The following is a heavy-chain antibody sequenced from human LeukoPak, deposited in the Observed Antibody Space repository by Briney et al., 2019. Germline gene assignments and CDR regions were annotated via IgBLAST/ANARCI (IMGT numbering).Heavy chain of an antibody. CDR3: ARNNGMDV. CDR1: GFTFTSYA. Sequence: GGSLRLSCAASGFTFTSYAMHWVRQVPGRGPEWVANVNRDGSETYYLDSVKGRFTISKDNAKNSLYLQMNSLRAEDTALYHCARNNGMDVWGQGTTVIVSS. J-gene: IGHJ6*02. CDR2: VNRDGSET. V-gene: IGHV3-7*03.